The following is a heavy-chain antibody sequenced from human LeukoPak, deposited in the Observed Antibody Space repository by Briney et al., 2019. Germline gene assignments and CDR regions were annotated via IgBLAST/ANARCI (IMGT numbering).Heavy chain of an antibody. V-gene: IGHV3-21*04. Sequence: GGSLRLSCAAAGFTFSSSVMNWVRQAPGKGLEWVSSISSSSNYIYYADSVKGRFTFSRDNAKNSLYLQSNSLTAEDTALYYCARGDRADWLRGLDYWGQGTLVTV. CDR2: ISSSSNYI. D-gene: IGHD5-12*01. CDR3: ARGDRADWLRGLDY. J-gene: IGHJ4*02. CDR1: GFTFSSSV.